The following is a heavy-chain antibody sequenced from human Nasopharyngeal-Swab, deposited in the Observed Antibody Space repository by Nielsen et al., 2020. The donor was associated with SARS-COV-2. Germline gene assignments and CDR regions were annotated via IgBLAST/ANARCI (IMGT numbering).Heavy chain of an antibody. Sequence: GESLKISCAASGFTFSTYNMNWVRQAPGRGLEWISYISSGSSNIYYADSVKGRFTISRDNAKNSLYLQMNSLTAADTAVYYCARTQTPRYFGWFSLDFWGRGTLVTVSS. CDR1: GFTFSTYN. D-gene: IGHD3-9*01. CDR2: ISSGSSNI. J-gene: IGHJ4*02. V-gene: IGHV3-48*01. CDR3: ARTQTPRYFGWFSLDF.